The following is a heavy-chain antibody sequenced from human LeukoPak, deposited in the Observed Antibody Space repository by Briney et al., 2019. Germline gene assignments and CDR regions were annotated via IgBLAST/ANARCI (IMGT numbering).Heavy chain of an antibody. CDR1: GGSISSYY. CDR2: IYYSGST. D-gene: IGHD3-22*01. Sequence: SETLSLTCTVSGGSISSYYWSWIRQPPGKGLEWIGYIYYSGSTNYNPSLKSRVTISVDTSKNQFSLKLSSVTAADTAVYDCARDYVRSGYYYWFDPWGQGTLVTVSS. J-gene: IGHJ5*02. V-gene: IGHV4-59*01. CDR3: ARDYVRSGYYYWFDP.